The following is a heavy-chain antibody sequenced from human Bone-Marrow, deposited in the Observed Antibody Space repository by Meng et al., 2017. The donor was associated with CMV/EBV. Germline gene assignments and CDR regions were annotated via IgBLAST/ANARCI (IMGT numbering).Heavy chain of an antibody. CDR1: GFTFSSYA. CDR3: AKGYTIFGAPFDY. V-gene: IGHV3-23*01. CDR2: ISGSGGST. D-gene: IGHD3-3*01. J-gene: IGHJ4*02. Sequence: GEYLKISCAASGFTFSSYAMSWLRQAPGKGLEWVSAISGSGGSTYYADSVKGRFTISRDNSKNTLYLRMNSLRAEDTAVYYCAKGYTIFGAPFDYWGQGTLVTVSS.